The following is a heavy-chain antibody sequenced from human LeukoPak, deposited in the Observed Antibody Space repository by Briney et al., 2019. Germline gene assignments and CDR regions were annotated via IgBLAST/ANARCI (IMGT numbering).Heavy chain of an antibody. CDR2: IYHSGST. Sequence: SETLSLTCAVSGYSISSGYYWGWIRQPPGKGLEWIGSIYHSGSTYYNPSLKSRVTIPVDTSKNQFSLKLSSVTAADTAVYYCARGVVPADWYFDLWGRGTLVTVSS. CDR3: ARGVVPADWYFDL. J-gene: IGHJ2*01. V-gene: IGHV4-38-2*01. CDR1: GYSISSGYY. D-gene: IGHD2-2*01.